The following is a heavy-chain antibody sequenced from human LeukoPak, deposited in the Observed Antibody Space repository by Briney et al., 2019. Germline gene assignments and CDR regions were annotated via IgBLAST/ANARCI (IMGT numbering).Heavy chain of an antibody. Sequence: GGSLRLSCAASGFSFSDHAMHWVRQAPGKGLEWVAFIRLDGTTTDYTDSVKGRFTISRDNSKNTLFLQMNSLRPEGTGVYFCAKPSGNCVDYWGQGTLVTVSS. J-gene: IGHJ4*02. CDR2: IRLDGTTT. CDR3: AKPSGNCVDY. CDR1: GFSFSDHA. D-gene: IGHD1-26*01. V-gene: IGHV3-30*02.